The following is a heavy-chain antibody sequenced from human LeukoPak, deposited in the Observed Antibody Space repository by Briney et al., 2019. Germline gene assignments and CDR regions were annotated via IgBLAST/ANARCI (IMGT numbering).Heavy chain of an antibody. CDR2: ISYTGGT. Sequence: SETLSLTCTVSGGSVSSYYWSWIRQPSGKGLEWIGCISYTGGTNYTPSLKSRVTISLDTSKNQFSLKLNSVTAADTALYYCAGSGGFTSPQNYWGQGTLVTV. CDR1: GGSVSSYY. D-gene: IGHD3-16*01. CDR3: AGSGGFTSPQNY. V-gene: IGHV4-59*02. J-gene: IGHJ4*02.